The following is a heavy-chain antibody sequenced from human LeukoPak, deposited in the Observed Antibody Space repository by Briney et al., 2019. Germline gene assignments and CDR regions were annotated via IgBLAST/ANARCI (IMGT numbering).Heavy chain of an antibody. CDR3: AREHMVRGVIICGMDV. V-gene: IGHV1-69*04. Sequence: SVKVSCKASGGTFSSYAISWVRQAPGQGLEWMGRIIPILGIANYAQKFQGRVTITADKSTSTAYMELSSLRSEDTAVYYCAREHMVRGVIICGMDVWGQGTTVTVSS. D-gene: IGHD3-10*01. CDR2: IIPILGIA. CDR1: GGTFSSYA. J-gene: IGHJ6*02.